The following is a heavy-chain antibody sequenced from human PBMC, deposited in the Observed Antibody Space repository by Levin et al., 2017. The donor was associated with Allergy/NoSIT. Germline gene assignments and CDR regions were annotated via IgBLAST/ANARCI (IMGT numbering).Heavy chain of an antibody. CDR2: INPNSGDT. CDR1: GYTFTGHY. Sequence: ASVKVSCKASGYTFTGHYIHWVRQAPGHGLEWVGWINPNSGDTKYAQRFQGWVTMTSDTSISTAYMELSRLRSDDTAVYYCARGYYHYDSSDYSEAPYYDYYYGMDVWGQGTTVTVSS. J-gene: IGHJ6*02. D-gene: IGHD3-22*01. CDR3: ARGYYHYDSSDYSEAPYYDYYYGMDV. V-gene: IGHV1-2*04.